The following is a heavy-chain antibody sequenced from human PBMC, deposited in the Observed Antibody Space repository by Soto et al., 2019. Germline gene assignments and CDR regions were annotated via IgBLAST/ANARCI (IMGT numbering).Heavy chain of an antibody. D-gene: IGHD3-3*01. CDR1: GGSFSGYY. Sequence: SETLSLTCAVYGGSFSGYYCSWIRQPPGKGLEWIGEINHSGSTNYNPSLKSRVTISVDTSKNQFSLKLSSVTAADTAVYYCARLRLRFPQTGFDPWGQGTLVTVSS. CDR2: INHSGST. J-gene: IGHJ5*02. V-gene: IGHV4-34*01. CDR3: ARLRLRFPQTGFDP.